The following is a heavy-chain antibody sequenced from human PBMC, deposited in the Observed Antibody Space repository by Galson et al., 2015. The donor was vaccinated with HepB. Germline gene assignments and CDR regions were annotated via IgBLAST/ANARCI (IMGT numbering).Heavy chain of an antibody. CDR3: AKDTSVTTGWYDGLVN. V-gene: IGHV3-30*18. D-gene: IGHD6-19*01. CDR1: GLTISSFD. J-gene: IGHJ4*02. CDR2: TSSDGRSE. Sequence: SLRLSCAASGLTISSFDIHWVRQAPGKGLEWVGVTSSDGRSEWYGDSVRGRFAVSRDNSRNTAFLQMNGLRREDTALYYCAKDTSVTTGWYDGLVNWGQGTLVTVSP.